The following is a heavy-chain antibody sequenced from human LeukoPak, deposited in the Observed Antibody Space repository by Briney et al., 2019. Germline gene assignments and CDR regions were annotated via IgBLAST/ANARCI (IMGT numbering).Heavy chain of an antibody. Sequence: NPSETLSLTCSVSGGSISSSSYYWGWIRQPPGKGLQWIGSIHYSGTTYYNPSLKSRVTISVDTSKNQFSLKLSSVTAADTAVYYCARAFYPGYYSYMAVWGKGTTVTVSS. CDR1: GGSISSSSYY. V-gene: IGHV4-39*01. CDR2: IHYSGTT. CDR3: ARAFYPGYYSYMAV. J-gene: IGHJ6*03. D-gene: IGHD3-3*02.